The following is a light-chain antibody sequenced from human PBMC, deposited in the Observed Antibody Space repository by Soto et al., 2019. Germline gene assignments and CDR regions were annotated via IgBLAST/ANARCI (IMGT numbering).Light chain of an antibody. CDR3: SSYTSSSTYV. CDR1: SSDVGGYNY. Sequence: QFVLTQPASVSGFPGQSITISCTGTSSDVGGYNYVSWYQKHPGKAPKLMIYEVSNRPSGVSNRFSGSKSGNTASLTISGLQAEDEADYYCSSYTSSSTYVFGTGTKVTVL. J-gene: IGLJ1*01. CDR2: EVS. V-gene: IGLV2-14*01.